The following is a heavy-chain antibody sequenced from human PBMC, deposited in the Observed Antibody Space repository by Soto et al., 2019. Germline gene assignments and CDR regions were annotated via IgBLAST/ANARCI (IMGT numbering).Heavy chain of an antibody. Sequence: ASVNVRCNAPLDTFTSYYLNFVRHAPGQGLEWMGVINPHGGSTKYAQKFQGRVTMTRDTSRSTVYMELRSLRSDDTAIYYCARSSGGNFGIIIEGSNWFDPWGQGTLVTVSS. CDR1: LDTFTSYY. D-gene: IGHD3-3*01. V-gene: IGHV1-46*01. J-gene: IGHJ5*02. CDR3: ARSSGGNFGIIIEGSNWFDP. CDR2: INPHGGST.